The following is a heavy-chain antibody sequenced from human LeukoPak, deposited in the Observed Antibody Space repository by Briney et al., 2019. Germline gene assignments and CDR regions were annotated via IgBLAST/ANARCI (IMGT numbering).Heavy chain of an antibody. CDR3: ARGASGTSYTLSNFDY. V-gene: IGHV5-51*01. Sequence: GESLKISCKGSGHNFTNYWIGWVRQMPGKGLEWMGIIYPGDSYTTYSPSFQGQVTISADKSISTTYLQWSSLKASDTAMYYCARGASGTSYTLSNFDYWGQGTLVTVSS. D-gene: IGHD3-10*01. J-gene: IGHJ4*02. CDR2: IYPGDSYT. CDR1: GHNFTNYW.